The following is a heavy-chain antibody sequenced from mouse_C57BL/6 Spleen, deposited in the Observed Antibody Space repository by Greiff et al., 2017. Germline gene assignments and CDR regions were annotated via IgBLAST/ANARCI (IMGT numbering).Heavy chain of an antibody. D-gene: IGHD1-1*01. CDR2: INDGGSST. CDR1: GFTFSDYY. CDR3: ARRYGSSNWYFDV. Sequence: EVKLVESEGGLVQPGSSMKLSCTASGFTFSDYYMAWVRQVPEKGLEWVANINDGGSSTYYLDSLKSRFIISRDNAKNILYLQMSSVKSEDTATYYCARRYGSSNWYFDVWGTGTTVTVSS. J-gene: IGHJ1*03. V-gene: IGHV5-16*02.